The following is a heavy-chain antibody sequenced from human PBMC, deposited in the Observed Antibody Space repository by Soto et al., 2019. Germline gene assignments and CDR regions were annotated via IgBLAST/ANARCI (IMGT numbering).Heavy chain of an antibody. Sequence: EVQLVESGGGLVQPGGSLRLSCAAPGFTVSSNYMSWVRQAPGKGLEWVSVIYSGGSTYYADSVKGRFTISRDNSKNTLYLQMNSLRAEDTAVYYCARGLYSGWHYFDYWGQGTLVTVSS. CDR3: ARGLYSGWHYFDY. CDR2: IYSGGST. V-gene: IGHV3-66*01. J-gene: IGHJ4*02. CDR1: GFTVSSNY. D-gene: IGHD5-12*01.